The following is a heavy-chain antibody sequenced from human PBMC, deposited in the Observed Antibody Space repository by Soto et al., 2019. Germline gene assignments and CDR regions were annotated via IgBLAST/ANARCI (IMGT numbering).Heavy chain of an antibody. CDR2: TYYRSSWSKWYN. CDR3: AREVAVIGTGQYYFGLDV. V-gene: IGHV6-1*01. D-gene: IGHD6-19*01. CDR1: GDSVSSNSAA. J-gene: IGHJ6*01. Sequence: SQTLSLTCAISGDSVSSNSAAWNWIRQSPSRGLEWLGRTYYRSSWSKWYNEYAVSAKSRVAINPDTSKNQFSLQLNSVTPEGTAVFSCAREVAVIGTGQYYFGLDVWGQGTTVTVSS.